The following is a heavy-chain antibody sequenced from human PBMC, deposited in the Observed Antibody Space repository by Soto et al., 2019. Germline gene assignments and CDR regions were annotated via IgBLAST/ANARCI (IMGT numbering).Heavy chain of an antibody. J-gene: IGHJ6*02. Sequence: PSETLSLTCTVSGGSISSGGYYWSWIRQHPGKGLEWIGYIYYSGSTYYNPSLKSRVTISVDTSKNQFSLKLSSVTAADTAVYYCARDRVVVVPAAIRYYYYGTDVWGQGTTVTVSS. V-gene: IGHV4-31*03. D-gene: IGHD2-2*02. CDR1: GGSISSGGYY. CDR3: ARDRVVVVPAAIRYYYYGTDV. CDR2: IYYSGST.